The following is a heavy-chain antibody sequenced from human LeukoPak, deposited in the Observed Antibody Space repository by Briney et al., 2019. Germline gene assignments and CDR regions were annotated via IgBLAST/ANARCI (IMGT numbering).Heavy chain of an antibody. CDR2: ISYDRSNK. J-gene: IGHJ4*02. Sequence: GGSLRLSCAASGFIFSTYDMHWVRQAPGKGLEWVAVISYDRSNKYYADSVKGRFTISRDNSKNTLYLQMNSLRAEDTAVYYCAKISGYYPFDYWGQGTLVTVSS. CDR3: AKISGYYPFDY. V-gene: IGHV3-30*18. D-gene: IGHD3-22*01. CDR1: GFIFSTYD.